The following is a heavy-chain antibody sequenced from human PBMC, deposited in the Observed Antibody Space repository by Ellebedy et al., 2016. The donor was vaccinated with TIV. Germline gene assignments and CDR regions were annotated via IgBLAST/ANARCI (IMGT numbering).Heavy chain of an antibody. V-gene: IGHV4-39*07. CDR1: GLSISSSSYY. CDR3: ARWVGHFDF. Sequence: MPSETLSLTCTVSGLSISSSSYYWGWVRQPPGKGLEWIGSMYYSANTHYKPSLKSRVTMSVDTSKNQLSLKLTSVTTADTAVYYCARWVGHFDFWGQGAQVTVSS. D-gene: IGHD1-26*01. J-gene: IGHJ4*02. CDR2: MYYSANT.